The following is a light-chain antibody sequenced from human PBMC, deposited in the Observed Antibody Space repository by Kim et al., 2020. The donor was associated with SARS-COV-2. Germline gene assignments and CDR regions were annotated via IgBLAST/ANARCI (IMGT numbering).Light chain of an antibody. V-gene: IGLV1-47*01. Sequence: GQRVTISCSGSSSNIGSNYVYWYQQLPGTAPNLLIHRNNQRPSGVPDRFSGSKSGTSASLAISGLRSEDEADYYCAAWDDSLSGGVFGGGTQLTVL. CDR2: RNN. CDR3: AAWDDSLSGGV. J-gene: IGLJ3*02. CDR1: SSNIGSNY.